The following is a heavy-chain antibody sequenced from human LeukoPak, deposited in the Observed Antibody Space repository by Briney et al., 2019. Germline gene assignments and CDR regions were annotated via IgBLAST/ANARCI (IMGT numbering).Heavy chain of an antibody. D-gene: IGHD6-19*01. Sequence: ASVKVSCKASGYKFTNYGISWVRQAPGQGLEWMGWISPYNGNTIYAQKLQGRVTMTTDTSTSTAYMELRSLRSDDTAVYYCAKMYSSGWYVFDYWGQGTLVTVSS. CDR1: GYKFTNYG. J-gene: IGHJ4*02. CDR3: AKMYSSGWYVFDY. V-gene: IGHV1-18*01. CDR2: ISPYNGNT.